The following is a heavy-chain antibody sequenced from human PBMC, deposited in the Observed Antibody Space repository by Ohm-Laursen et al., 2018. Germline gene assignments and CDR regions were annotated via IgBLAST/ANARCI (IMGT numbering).Heavy chain of an antibody. CDR1: GYTFTSYY. Sequence: GASVKVSCKASGYTFTSYYMHWVRQAPGQGLEWMGGVIPIFGTANYAQKFQGRVTITADESTSTAYMELSSLRSEDTAVYYCARAGATNWFDPWGQGTLVTVSS. CDR3: ARAGATNWFDP. D-gene: IGHD2-15*01. V-gene: IGHV1-69*13. J-gene: IGHJ5*02. CDR2: VIPIFGTA.